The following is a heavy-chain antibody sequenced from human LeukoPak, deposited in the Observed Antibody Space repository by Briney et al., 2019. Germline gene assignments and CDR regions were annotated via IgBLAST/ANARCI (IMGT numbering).Heavy chain of an antibody. CDR1: GGSISSYY. J-gene: IGHJ3*02. CDR2: IYYSGST. D-gene: IGHD6-13*01. Sequence: SETLSLTCTVSGGSISSYYWSWIRQPPGKGLEWTGYIYYSGSTNYNPSLKSRVTISVDTSKNQFSLKLSSVTAADTAVYYCARRMAAAGNGAFDIWGQGTMVTVSS. CDR3: ARRMAAAGNGAFDI. V-gene: IGHV4-59*08.